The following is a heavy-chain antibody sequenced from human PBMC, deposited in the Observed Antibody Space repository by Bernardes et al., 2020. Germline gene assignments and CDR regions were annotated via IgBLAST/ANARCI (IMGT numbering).Heavy chain of an antibody. CDR3: ARSYPCSGGSCYFDY. CDR2: ISSSSSTI. Sequence: GGSLRLSCAASGFMFSNYDMNWVRQAPGKGLEWVSYISSSSSTIYYADSVKGRFTISRDNAKNSLYLQMNSLRDEDTAVYYCARSYPCSGGSCYFDYWGQGTLVTVSS. D-gene: IGHD2-15*01. J-gene: IGHJ4*02. CDR1: GFMFSNYD. V-gene: IGHV3-48*02.